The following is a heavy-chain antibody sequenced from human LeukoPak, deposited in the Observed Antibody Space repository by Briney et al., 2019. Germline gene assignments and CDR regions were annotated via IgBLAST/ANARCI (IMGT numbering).Heavy chain of an antibody. J-gene: IGHJ4*02. CDR1: GYTFTGYY. CDR3: ARGPIGRDRTVRGVITPSTSDY. D-gene: IGHD3-10*01. V-gene: IGHV1-2*02. CDR2: INPNSGGT. Sequence: ASVKVSCKASGYTFTGYYMHWVRQAPGQGLEWMGWINPNSGGTNYAQEFQGRATMTRDTSISTAYMELSRLRSDDTAVYYCARGPIGRDRTVRGVITPSTSDYWGQGTLVTVSS.